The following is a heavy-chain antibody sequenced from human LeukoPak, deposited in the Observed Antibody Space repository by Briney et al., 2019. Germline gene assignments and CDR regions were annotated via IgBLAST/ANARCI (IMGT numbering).Heavy chain of an antibody. CDR3: ARRNWGSNYFDY. D-gene: IGHD7-27*01. V-gene: IGHV3-20*04. J-gene: IGHJ4*02. Sequence: GGSMRLSCAASGFTFDDYGMSWVRQAPGKGREWVSGINWNGGSTGYADSVKGRFTISRDNAKNSLYLQMSSLRAEDTALYYCARRNWGSNYFDYWGQGTLVTVSP. CDR2: INWNGGST. CDR1: GFTFDDYG.